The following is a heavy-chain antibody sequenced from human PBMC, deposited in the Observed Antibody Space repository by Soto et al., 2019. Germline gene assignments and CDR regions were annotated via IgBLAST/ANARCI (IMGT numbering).Heavy chain of an antibody. CDR1: GFTFSSYA. J-gene: IGHJ4*02. D-gene: IGHD3-9*01. CDR2: ISGSGGST. Sequence: GGSLRLSCAASGFTFSSYAMSWVRQAPGKGLEWVSAISGSGGSTYYADSVKGRFTISRDNSKNTLYLQMNSLRAEDTAVYYCAKGGPSFYDILTGYYSSLDYWGQGTLVTVS. V-gene: IGHV3-23*01. CDR3: AKGGPSFYDILTGYYSSLDY.